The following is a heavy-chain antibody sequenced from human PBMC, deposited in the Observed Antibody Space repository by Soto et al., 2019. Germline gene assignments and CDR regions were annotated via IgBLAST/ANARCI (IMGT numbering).Heavy chain of an antibody. CDR1: GGSISSGAYS. V-gene: IGHV4-30-2*01. CDR3: AGYTVVTPHDAFDI. CDR2: IYHSGST. Sequence: QLQLQESGSGLVKPSQTLSLTCAVSGGSISSGAYSWSWIRQPPGKGLEWIGYIYHSGSTYYNPSLKSRVTISIDRSKSQFSLKLSSVTAADTAVYYCAGYTVVTPHDAFDIWGQGTMVTVSS. J-gene: IGHJ3*02. D-gene: IGHD2-21*02.